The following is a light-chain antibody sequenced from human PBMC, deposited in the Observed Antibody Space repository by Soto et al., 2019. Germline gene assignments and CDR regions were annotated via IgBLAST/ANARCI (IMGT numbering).Light chain of an antibody. CDR3: AAWDDSLSGVV. CDR1: SSNIGRNS. V-gene: IGLV1-47*01. J-gene: IGLJ2*01. Sequence: QSVLTQPPSASGTPGQRVTISCSGRSSNIGRNSVHWYQQLPGTAPKLLIYSNSQRPSGVPERISGSKSGTSASLAISGLRSEDEADYYCAAWDDSLSGVVFGGGTKLTVL. CDR2: SNS.